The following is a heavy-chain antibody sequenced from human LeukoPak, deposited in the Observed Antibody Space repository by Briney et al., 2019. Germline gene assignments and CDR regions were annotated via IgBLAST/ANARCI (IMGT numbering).Heavy chain of an antibody. Sequence: ASVKVSCKASGYTFTGYYMHWVRQAPGQGLEWMGWINPNSGGTNYAQKFQGRVTMTRDTSITTAYMELGGLKSDDTAVYYCARDSTSMIKLPLHYWGQGTLVTVSS. CDR3: ARDSTSMIKLPLHY. J-gene: IGHJ4*02. CDR1: GYTFTGYY. V-gene: IGHV1-2*02. CDR2: INPNSGGT. D-gene: IGHD3-22*01.